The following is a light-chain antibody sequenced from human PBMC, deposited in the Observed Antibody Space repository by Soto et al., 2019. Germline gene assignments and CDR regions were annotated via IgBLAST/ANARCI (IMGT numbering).Light chain of an antibody. Sequence: QSVLTQPPSVSGAPGQRVTISCTGSSSNIGAGYDVHWYQQLPGTAPKLPIYSNNQRPSGVPDRFSGSKSGTSASLAISGLQSEDEADYYCAAWDDSLNGLYVFGTGTKVTVL. V-gene: IGLV1-44*01. CDR3: AAWDDSLNGLYV. CDR1: SSNIGAGYD. CDR2: SNN. J-gene: IGLJ1*01.